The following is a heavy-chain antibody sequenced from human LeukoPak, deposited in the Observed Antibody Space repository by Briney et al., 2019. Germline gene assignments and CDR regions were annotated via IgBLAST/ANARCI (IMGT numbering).Heavy chain of an antibody. CDR1: GFPFNSYW. CDR3: ARAGASGWYAAGWFDP. CDR2: INTDGRTT. Sequence: PGGSLRLSCAAPGFPFNSYWIHWVRQAPGKGLMWVSSINTDGRTTRYAASVQGRFTISSDNAKNTLSLQMNSLRDGDTAVYYCARAGASGWYAAGWFDPWGQGTLVTVSS. V-gene: IGHV3-74*01. J-gene: IGHJ5*02. D-gene: IGHD6-19*01.